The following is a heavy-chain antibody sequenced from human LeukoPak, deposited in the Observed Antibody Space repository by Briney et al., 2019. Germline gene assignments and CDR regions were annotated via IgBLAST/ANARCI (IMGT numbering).Heavy chain of an antibody. CDR2: IWYDGSNK. J-gene: IGHJ6*02. CDR3: ARDLPSGYSYYYYGMDV. CDR1: GXTFSSYE. V-gene: IGHV3-33*08. D-gene: IGHD3-10*01. Sequence: GGSLRPSCAASGXTFSSYEMNWVRQAPGKGPEWVAVIWYDGSNKYYADSVKGRFTISRDNSKNTLYLQMNSLRAEDTAVYYCARDLPSGYSYYYYGMDVWGQGTTVTVSS.